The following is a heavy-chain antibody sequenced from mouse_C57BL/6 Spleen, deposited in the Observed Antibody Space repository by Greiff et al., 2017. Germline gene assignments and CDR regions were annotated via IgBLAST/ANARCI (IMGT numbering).Heavy chain of an antibody. V-gene: IGHV5-4*01. Sequence: VESGGGLVKPGGSLKLSCAASGFTFSSYAMSWVRQTPEKRLEWVATISDGGSYTYYPDNVKGRFTISRDTAKNNLYLQMSHLKSEDTAMYYCARDGNWGIWFAYWGQGTLVTVSA. CDR2: ISDGGSYT. CDR3: ARDGNWGIWFAY. CDR1: GFTFSSYA. D-gene: IGHD4-1*01. J-gene: IGHJ3*01.